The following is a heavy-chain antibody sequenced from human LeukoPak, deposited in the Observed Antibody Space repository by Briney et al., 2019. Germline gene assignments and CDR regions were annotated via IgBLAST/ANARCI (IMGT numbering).Heavy chain of an antibody. CDR3: ARDLSSLDGEMATITGFDY. Sequence: ASVKVSCKASGYTFTGYYMHWVRQAPGQGLEWMGWINPNSGGTNYAQKFQGRVTMTRDTSISTAYMELSRLRSDDTAVYYCARDLSSLDGEMATITGFDYWGQGTLVTVSS. CDR1: GYTFTGYY. CDR2: INPNSGGT. V-gene: IGHV1-2*02. J-gene: IGHJ4*02. D-gene: IGHD5-24*01.